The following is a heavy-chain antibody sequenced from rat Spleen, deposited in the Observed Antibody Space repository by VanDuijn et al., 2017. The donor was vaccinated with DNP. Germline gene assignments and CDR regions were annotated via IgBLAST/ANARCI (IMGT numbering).Heavy chain of an antibody. V-gene: IGHV5-22*01. CDR1: GFTFSDYY. D-gene: IGHD1-10*01. CDR2: ISYDGGST. J-gene: IGHJ3*01. CDR3: ARHATTRDWFAY. Sequence: EVQLVESGGGLVQPGRSLKLSCAASGFTFSDYYMAWVRQAPTKGLEWVAYISYDGGSTSYGDSVKGRFTISRDNANRTLYLQMDSLRSEDTATYYCARHATTRDWFAYWGQGTLVTVSS.